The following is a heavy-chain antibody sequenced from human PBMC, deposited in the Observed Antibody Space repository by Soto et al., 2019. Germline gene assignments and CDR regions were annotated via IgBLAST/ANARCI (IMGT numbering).Heavy chain of an antibody. CDR1: GFTFSMFS. Sequence: GGSLRLSCSASGFTFSMFSMHWVRQAPGKGLEYVSGISSNGDSTYYADSVKGRFTISRDNSKNTLYLQMSSLRAVDTSVYYCVHPRSTVQIPPTWGQGTLVTVSS. V-gene: IGHV3-64D*06. D-gene: IGHD4-17*01. J-gene: IGHJ5*02. CDR3: VHPRSTVQIPPT. CDR2: ISSNGDST.